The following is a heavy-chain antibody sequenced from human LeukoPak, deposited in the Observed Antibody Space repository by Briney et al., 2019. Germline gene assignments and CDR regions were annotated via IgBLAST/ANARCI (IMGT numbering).Heavy chain of an antibody. D-gene: IGHD6-19*01. CDR3: ARAPYSSGWYAYYYYYYGMDV. Sequence: GASVKVSCKASGYTFTSYDTNWVRQATGQGLEWMGWMNPNSGNTGYAQKFQGRVTMTRNTSISTAYMELSSLRSEDTAVYYCARAPYSSGWYAYYYYYYGMDVWGQGTTVTVSS. CDR1: GYTFTSYD. V-gene: IGHV1-8*01. CDR2: MNPNSGNT. J-gene: IGHJ6*02.